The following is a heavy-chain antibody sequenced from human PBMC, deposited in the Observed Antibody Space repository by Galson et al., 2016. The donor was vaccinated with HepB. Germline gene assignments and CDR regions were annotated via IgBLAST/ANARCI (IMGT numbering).Heavy chain of an antibody. CDR3: ARDESAAHWFFDL. Sequence: SLRLSCAVSGFTFSSYWMSWVRQAPGKGLEWVANIKQEGSEKYNVDSVKGRLTISRDNAKNSLYLQMSSLSSEDTATYFSARDESAAHWFFDLWGRGTLITVSS. CDR2: IKQEGSEK. V-gene: IGHV3-7*03. CDR1: GFTFSSYW. J-gene: IGHJ2*01.